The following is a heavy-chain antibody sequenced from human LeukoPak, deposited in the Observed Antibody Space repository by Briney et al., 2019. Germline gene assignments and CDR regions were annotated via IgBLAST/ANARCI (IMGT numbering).Heavy chain of an antibody. CDR3: ARSIAALYYFDY. V-gene: IGHV1-18*01. CDR1: GYTFTSYG. J-gene: IGHJ4*02. Sequence: GASVKVSCKASGYTFTSYGISWGRQAPGQGLEWMGWISAYNGNTNYAQKLQGRGTMTTDSSTSTAYMELRSLRSDDTAVYYCARSIAALYYFDYWGQGTLVTVSS. D-gene: IGHD6-6*01. CDR2: ISAYNGNT.